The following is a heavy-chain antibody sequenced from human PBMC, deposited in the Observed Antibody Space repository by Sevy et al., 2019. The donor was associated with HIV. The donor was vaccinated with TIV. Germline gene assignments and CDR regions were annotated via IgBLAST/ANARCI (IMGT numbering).Heavy chain of an antibody. CDR2: IGTNGDGR. Sequence: GGSLRLSCVASGFTFSSHAMNWVRQVPGKGLEWVSSIGTNGDGRYYADSVKGRFTIPRDNSKSTLYLQMNSLRAEDTALYYCSKPIYFYDNSGYSGDYWGQGIRVTVSS. CDR1: GFTFSSHA. J-gene: IGHJ4*02. V-gene: IGHV3-23*01. D-gene: IGHD3-22*01. CDR3: SKPIYFYDNSGYSGDY.